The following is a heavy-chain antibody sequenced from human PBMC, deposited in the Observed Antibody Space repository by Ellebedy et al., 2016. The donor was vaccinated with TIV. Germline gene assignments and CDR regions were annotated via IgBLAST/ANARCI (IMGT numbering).Heavy chain of an antibody. Sequence: SVKVSXXASGGTFSSYAISWVRQAPGQGLEWMGGIIPIFGTANYAQKFQGRVTITADESTSTAYMELSSLRSEDTAVYYCAREQAGDGYNRTDYWGQGTLVTVSS. V-gene: IGHV1-69*13. J-gene: IGHJ4*02. CDR2: IIPIFGTA. CDR1: GGTFSSYA. D-gene: IGHD5-24*01. CDR3: AREQAGDGYNRTDY.